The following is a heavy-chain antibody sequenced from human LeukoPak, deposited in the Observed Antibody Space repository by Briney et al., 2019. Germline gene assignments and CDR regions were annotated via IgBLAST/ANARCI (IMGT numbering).Heavy chain of an antibody. CDR1: GGSISSYY. Sequence: SETLSLTCTVSGGSISSYYWSWIRQPPGKGLEWIGYIYYSGGTNYNPSLKSRVTISVDTSKNQFSLKLSSVTAADTAVYYCARAYYDSSGYYESGYFDYWGQGTLVTVSS. CDR2: IYYSGGT. V-gene: IGHV4-59*01. CDR3: ARAYYDSSGYYESGYFDY. D-gene: IGHD3-22*01. J-gene: IGHJ4*02.